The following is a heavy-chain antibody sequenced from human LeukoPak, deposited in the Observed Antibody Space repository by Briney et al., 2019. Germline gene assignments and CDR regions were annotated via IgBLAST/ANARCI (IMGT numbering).Heavy chain of an antibody. CDR1: GFTFSSYW. J-gene: IGHJ4*02. V-gene: IGHV3-74*01. CDR3: ARESTAMAVIGLDY. D-gene: IGHD5-18*01. CDR2: INSDGSST. Sequence: GGSLRLSCAASGFTFSSYWMYWVRQAPGKGVVWVSRINSDGSSTSYADSVKGRFTISRDNAKNTLYLQVNSLRAEDTAVYYCARESTAMAVIGLDYWGQGTLVTVSS.